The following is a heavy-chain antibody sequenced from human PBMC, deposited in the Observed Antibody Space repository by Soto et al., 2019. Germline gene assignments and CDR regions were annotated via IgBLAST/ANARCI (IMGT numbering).Heavy chain of an antibody. CDR3: ARGGYSYGITYYYGMDV. Sequence: SETLSLTCTVSGGSISNYYWSWIRQPPGKGLEWIGYIYYSGSTNYNPSLKSRVTISVDTSKNQFSLKLSSVTAADTAVYYCARGGYSYGITYYYGMDVWGQGTTVTVS. V-gene: IGHV4-59*01. CDR1: GGSISNYY. D-gene: IGHD5-18*01. CDR2: IYYSGST. J-gene: IGHJ6*02.